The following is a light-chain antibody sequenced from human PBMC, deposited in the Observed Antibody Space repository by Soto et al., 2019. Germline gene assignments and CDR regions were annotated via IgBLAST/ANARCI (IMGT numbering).Light chain of an antibody. J-gene: IGLJ1*01. CDR1: SSDVGGYNY. V-gene: IGLV2-14*01. Sequence: QSVLTQPRSVSGSPGQSVTISCTGTSSDVGGYNYVSWYQQHPGKAPKLMIYEVSNRPSGVSNRFSGSKSGNTASLTISGLQAEDEADYYCSSYTSSSTLVVFGTGTKLTVL. CDR2: EVS. CDR3: SSYTSSSTLVV.